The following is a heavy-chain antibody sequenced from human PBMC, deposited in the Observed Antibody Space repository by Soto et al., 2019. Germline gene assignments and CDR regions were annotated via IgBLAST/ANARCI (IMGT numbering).Heavy chain of an antibody. J-gene: IGHJ5*02. CDR1: VFTFRDYY. CDR3: VRDEYSNSVNYFEP. Sequence: PVGSLRLSCACSVFTFRDYYMGCIRHSPGKGLEWVSYISSSGSTTYYAASVKGRFTISRDNAKNSLYLQMTSLRAEDTAIYYCVRDEYSNSVNYFEPWGQGTLVIVSS. CDR2: ISSSGSTT. V-gene: IGHV3-11*01. D-gene: IGHD6-6*01.